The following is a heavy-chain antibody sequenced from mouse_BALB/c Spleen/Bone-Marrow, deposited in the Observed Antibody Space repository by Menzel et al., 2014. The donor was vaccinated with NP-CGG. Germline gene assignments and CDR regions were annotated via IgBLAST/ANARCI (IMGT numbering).Heavy chain of an antibody. J-gene: IGHJ3*01. D-gene: IGHD2-14*01. CDR1: GDSITSGY. V-gene: IGHV3-8*02. CDR3: VRRAYYRKEGWFAY. Sequence: EVQLQQSGPSLVKPSQTLSLTCSVTGDSITSGYWNWIRKFPGNKLEYMGYISYSGSTYYNPSLKSRISITRDTSKNQSYLQLYSETTDDTATYSRVRRAYYRKEGWFAYWGQGTLVTVSA. CDR2: ISYSGST.